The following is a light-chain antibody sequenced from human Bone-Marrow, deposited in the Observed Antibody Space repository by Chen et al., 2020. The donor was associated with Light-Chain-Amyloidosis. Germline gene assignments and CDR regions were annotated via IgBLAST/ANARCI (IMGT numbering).Light chain of an antibody. Sequence: SYELPQPPSVSVSPGQPARITCSGDDLPTKYAYWYQQKPGQAPVLVIHRDTERPSGISERFSGSSSGTTATLTISGVQAEDEADYHWQSTDSSGTYEVIFGGGTKLTVL. CDR2: RDT. J-gene: IGLJ2*01. CDR1: DLPTKY. V-gene: IGLV3-25*03. CDR3: QSTDSSGTYEVI.